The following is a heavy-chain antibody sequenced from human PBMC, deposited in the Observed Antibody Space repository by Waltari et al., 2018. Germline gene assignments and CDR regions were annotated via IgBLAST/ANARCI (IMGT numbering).Heavy chain of an antibody. D-gene: IGHD3-16*02. CDR2: VDTEDGET. Sequence: EVQLVQSGAEVKKPGATVKISCKVSGYTFTDYYMHWVQQAPGKGLEGRGLVDTEDGETIYAEKFQGRVTITADTSTDTAYMELSSLRSEDTAVYYCALLVAHYYMDVWGKGTTVTISS. V-gene: IGHV1-69-2*01. CDR1: GYTFTDYY. J-gene: IGHJ6*03. CDR3: ALLVAHYYMDV.